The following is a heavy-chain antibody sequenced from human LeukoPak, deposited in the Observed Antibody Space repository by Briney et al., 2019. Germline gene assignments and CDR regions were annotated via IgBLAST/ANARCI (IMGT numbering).Heavy chain of an antibody. D-gene: IGHD6-13*01. Sequence: ASVKVSCKSSGYTFTGYYMHWVRQAPGQGLEWMGWINPNSGGTNYAQKFQARATMTRDTSISTDYMELSRLRSDDTAVYYCARVYSSSPDFDYWGQGTLATVSS. CDR1: GYTFTGYY. CDR2: INPNSGGT. CDR3: ARVYSSSPDFDY. J-gene: IGHJ4*02. V-gene: IGHV1-2*02.